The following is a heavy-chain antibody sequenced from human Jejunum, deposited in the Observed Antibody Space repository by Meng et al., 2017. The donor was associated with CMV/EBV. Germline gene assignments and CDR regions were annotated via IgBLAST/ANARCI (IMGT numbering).Heavy chain of an antibody. V-gene: IGHV4-38-2*02. J-gene: IGHJ4*02. CDR2: FYQSGSP. D-gene: IGHD3-10*01. CDR1: GYSIISGYY. CDR3: ARRSSHFNY. Sequence: LTSTVSGYSIISGYYCGWIRQPPGKGLEWIGSFYQSGSPNYNPSLKSRVTISVDTSKNQFSLSLNSVTAADTAVYYCARRSSHFNYWGQGLLVTVSS.